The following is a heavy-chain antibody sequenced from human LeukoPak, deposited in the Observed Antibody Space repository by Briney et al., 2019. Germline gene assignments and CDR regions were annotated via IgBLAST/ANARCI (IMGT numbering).Heavy chain of an antibody. D-gene: IGHD3-16*02. CDR3: ARDGGDIFTGLYNWFDP. J-gene: IGHJ5*02. CDR2: IYYSGST. Sequence: SETLTLTCTVSGGSISSYYWSWIRQPPGKGLEWIGYIYYSGSTNYNPSLKSRVTISVDTSKNQFSLKLSSVTAADTAVYYCARDGGDIFTGLYNWFDPWGQGTLVTVSS. V-gene: IGHV4-59*01. CDR1: GGSISSYY.